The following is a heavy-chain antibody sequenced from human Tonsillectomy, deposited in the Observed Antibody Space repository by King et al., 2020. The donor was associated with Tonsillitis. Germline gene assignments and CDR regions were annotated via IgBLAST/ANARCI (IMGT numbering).Heavy chain of an antibody. CDR3: ARATDLAWFDP. CDR2: IDWDDEK. Sequence: TLKESGPALVKPTQTLTLTCTFSGFSLSTSGMRVSWIRQPPGKALEWLARIDWDDEKFYTTSLKTRLTISRDTSKNQVVLTKTNMDPVDTATYYCARATDLAWFDPWGQGTLVTVSS. V-gene: IGHV2-70*04. CDR1: GFSLSTSGMR. J-gene: IGHJ5*02. D-gene: IGHD3-3*02.